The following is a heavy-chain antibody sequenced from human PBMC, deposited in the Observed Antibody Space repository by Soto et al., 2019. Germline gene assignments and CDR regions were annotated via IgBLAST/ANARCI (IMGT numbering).Heavy chain of an antibody. Sequence: QVQMQESGPGLVKPSQTLCLTCSVSGGSIIDSGSFYWNWIRQHPGKGLEWIGYIYYSGSTYYNRSLKSRATISLDTSKHQFSLKLTSVTAADTAIYYCARGEVVASNWFDPWGQGTLVTVSS. CDR2: IYYSGST. V-gene: IGHV4-31*03. CDR1: GGSIIDSGSFY. D-gene: IGHD2-15*01. CDR3: ARGEVVASNWFDP. J-gene: IGHJ5*02.